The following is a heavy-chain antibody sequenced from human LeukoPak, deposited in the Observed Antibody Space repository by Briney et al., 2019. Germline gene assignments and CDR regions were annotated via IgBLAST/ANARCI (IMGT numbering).Heavy chain of an antibody. J-gene: IGHJ4*02. V-gene: IGHV3-23*01. D-gene: IGHD3-22*01. CDR1: GFTFISYA. Sequence: GGSLRLSCAASGFTFISYAMSWVRQAPGKGLEWVSAISGSGGSTYYADSVKGRFTISRDNSKNTLYLQMNSLRAEDTAVYYCAKDPTMIVVVIPDYWGQGTLVTVSS. CDR2: ISGSGGST. CDR3: AKDPTMIVVVIPDY.